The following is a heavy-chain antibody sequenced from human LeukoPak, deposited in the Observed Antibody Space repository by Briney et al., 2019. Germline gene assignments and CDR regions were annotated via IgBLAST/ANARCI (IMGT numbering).Heavy chain of an antibody. CDR3: ARETAAAGPEGY. CDR1: GFTLSSYS. J-gene: IGHJ4*02. Sequence: GRSLRLSCAVSGFTLSSYSMSWVRQAPGKGLEGVANITQGGSEKYYVDSVKGRFTISRDNAKNSLYLQMNSLRAEDTAVYYCARETAAAGPEGYWGQGTLVTVSS. V-gene: IGHV3-7*01. D-gene: IGHD6-13*01. CDR2: ITQGGSEK.